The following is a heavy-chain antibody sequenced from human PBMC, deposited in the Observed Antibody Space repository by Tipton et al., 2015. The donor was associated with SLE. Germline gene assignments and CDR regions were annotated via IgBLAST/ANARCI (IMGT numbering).Heavy chain of an antibody. J-gene: IGHJ1*01. CDR1: GYTFTTYD. CDR3: ARVIAGAGPPGENFQH. D-gene: IGHD6-13*01. Sequence: QSGPEVKRPGASVKVSCKASGYTFTTYDIFWVRQATGQGLEWMGWIIPIFGTANYAQKFQGRVTITADESTSTAYMELRSLRSEDTAVYFCARVIAGAGPPGENFQHWGQGTLVTVSS. V-gene: IGHV1-69*13. CDR2: IIPIFGTA.